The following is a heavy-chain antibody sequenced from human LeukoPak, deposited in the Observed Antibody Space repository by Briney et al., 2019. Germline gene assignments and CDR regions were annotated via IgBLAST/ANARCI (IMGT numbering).Heavy chain of an antibody. Sequence: PGGSLRLFCAVSGLTYEDYGMSWVRHGPGKGLEWVAGINWKGIIKRYGDSVRGRFTISRYKAKNSLYLQMNSLRAEDTAVYYCARGPPTTYFDWEFDYWGQGTLVTVSS. V-gene: IGHV3-20*04. CDR1: GLTYEDYG. D-gene: IGHD3-9*01. J-gene: IGHJ4*02. CDR3: ARGPPTTYFDWEFDY. CDR2: INWKGIIK.